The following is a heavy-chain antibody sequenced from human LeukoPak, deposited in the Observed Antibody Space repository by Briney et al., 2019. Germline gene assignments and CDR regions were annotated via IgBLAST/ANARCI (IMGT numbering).Heavy chain of an antibody. CDR3: ARVQMTTVVIPGDY. J-gene: IGHJ4*02. Sequence: PSETLSLTCTVSGGSISSSSYYWGWIRQPPGKGLEWIGSIYYSGSTYYNPSLKSRVTISVDTSKNQFSLKLSSVTAADTAVYYCARVQMTTVVIPGDYWGQGTLVTVSS. CDR2: IYYSGST. D-gene: IGHD4-23*01. CDR1: GGSISSSSYY. V-gene: IGHV4-39*07.